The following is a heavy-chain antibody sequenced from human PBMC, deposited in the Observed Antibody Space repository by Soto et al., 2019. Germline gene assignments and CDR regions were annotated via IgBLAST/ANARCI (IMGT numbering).Heavy chain of an antibody. J-gene: IGHJ5*02. D-gene: IGHD3-10*01. Sequence: SETLSLTCTVSGGSISSGGYYWSWIRQHPGKGLEWIGYIYYSGSTYYNPSLKSRVTISVDTSKNQFSLKLSSVTAADTAVYYCVRDTRPNYYGSGSSVTRNLFDLCGQG. CDR3: VRDTRPNYYGSGSSVTRNLFDL. V-gene: IGHV4-31*03. CDR1: GGSISSGGYY. CDR2: IYYSGST.